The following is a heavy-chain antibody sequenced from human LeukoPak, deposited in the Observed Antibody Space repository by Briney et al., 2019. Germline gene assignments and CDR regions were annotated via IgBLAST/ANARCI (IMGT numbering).Heavy chain of an antibody. CDR3: ARQIVWFGINWFDP. V-gene: IGHV4-39*01. D-gene: IGHD3-10*01. Sequence: SETLSLTCTVSGGSISISNYYWGWIRQPPGKGLEWIGSMSYSGRTYYNPSLKTRVTVSLDTSKNQFSLNLISVTAADTAVYYCARQIVWFGINWFDPWGQGTMVTVSS. CDR2: MSYSGRT. CDR1: GGSISISNYY. J-gene: IGHJ3*01.